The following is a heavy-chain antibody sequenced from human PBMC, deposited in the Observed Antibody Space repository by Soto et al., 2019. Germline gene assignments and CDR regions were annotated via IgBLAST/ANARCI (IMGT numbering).Heavy chain of an antibody. D-gene: IGHD2-2*01. Sequence: QVQLQESGPGLVKPSETLSLTCTVSSGSISSYYWNWIRQPPGKGLEWIGSIYYSGKTNYSPSLKSRGTISVDTSKKQCALKLTSVTAAETAMYYCARGYCSSTSCYEFDYWGQGTMVTVSS. J-gene: IGHJ4*02. CDR2: IYYSGKT. CDR3: ARGYCSSTSCYEFDY. V-gene: IGHV4-59*01. CDR1: SGSISSYY.